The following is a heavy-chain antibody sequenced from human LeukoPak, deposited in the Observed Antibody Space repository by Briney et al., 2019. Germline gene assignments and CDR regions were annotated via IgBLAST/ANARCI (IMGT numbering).Heavy chain of an antibody. CDR1: GGSISNNY. D-gene: IGHD3-10*01. V-gene: IGHV4-59*08. J-gene: IGHJ5*01. CDR3: GRHFTGTSGNYYTDS. CDR2: ISSTGSN. Sequence: PSGTLSLTCTGSGGSISNNYWNWIRQPPGKGLEWIGYISSTGSNDYNPSLKSRVPISEDTSRNIFSLRPTSVTAADTAVYYCGRHFTGTSGNYYTDSWGQGTLVSVSS.